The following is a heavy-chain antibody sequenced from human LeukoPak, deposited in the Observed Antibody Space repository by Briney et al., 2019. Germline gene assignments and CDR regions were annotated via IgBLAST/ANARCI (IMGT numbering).Heavy chain of an antibody. D-gene: IGHD1-7*01. J-gene: IGHJ4*02. CDR3: ARDGSTGTKGRPFDY. CDR1: GYTFTSDG. V-gene: IGHV1-18*01. CDR2: ISAYNGNT. Sequence: WASVKVSCKASGYTFTSDGITWGRHAPGQGLDLMGCISAYNGNTNYAQKLQGRVTMTTDTSTSPAYMELRSVRSDDTAVYYCARDGSTGTKGRPFDYWGQGTLVTVSS.